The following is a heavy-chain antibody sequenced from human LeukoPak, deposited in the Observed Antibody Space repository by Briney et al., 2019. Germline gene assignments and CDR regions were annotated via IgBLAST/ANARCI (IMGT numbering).Heavy chain of an antibody. V-gene: IGHV3-30-3*01. Sequence: GGSLRLSCAASGFTFSSYAMHWVRQAPGKGLEWVAVISYDGSNKYYADSVKGRFTISRDNSKNTLYLQMNSLRAEDTAVYYCAKAPSYPGRGSGFYGMDVWGQGTTVTVSS. CDR1: GFTFSSYA. D-gene: IGHD3-10*01. CDR2: ISYDGSNK. CDR3: AKAPSYPGRGSGFYGMDV. J-gene: IGHJ6*02.